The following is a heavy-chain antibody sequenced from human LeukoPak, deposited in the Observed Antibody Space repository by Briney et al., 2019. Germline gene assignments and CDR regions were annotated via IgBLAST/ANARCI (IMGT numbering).Heavy chain of an antibody. CDR3: ARSWDFWSGSDAFDI. V-gene: IGHV3-48*01. Sequence: GGFLRLSCAASGFTFSSYSMNWVRQAPGKGLEWVSYISSSSSTIYYADFVKGRFTISRDNAKNSLYLQMNSLRAEDTAVYYCARSWDFWSGSDAFDIWGQGTMVTVSS. D-gene: IGHD3-3*01. J-gene: IGHJ3*02. CDR2: ISSSSSTI. CDR1: GFTFSSYS.